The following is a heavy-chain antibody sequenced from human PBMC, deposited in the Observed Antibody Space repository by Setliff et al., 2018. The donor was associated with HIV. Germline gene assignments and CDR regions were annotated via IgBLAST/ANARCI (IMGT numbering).Heavy chain of an antibody. CDR2: IYYSGST. CDR1: GGSVGSGSYY. J-gene: IGHJ4*02. D-gene: IGHD4-17*01. Sequence: PSETLSLTCSVSGGSVGSGSYYWSWIRQSPGKGLEWLGYIYYSGSTTYNPSLSSRVTISLDTSKNQFSLNLRSVTDADTAVYYCARDPPGYGDSKDYWGQGKLVTVSS. CDR3: ARDPPGYGDSKDY. V-gene: IGHV4-61*01.